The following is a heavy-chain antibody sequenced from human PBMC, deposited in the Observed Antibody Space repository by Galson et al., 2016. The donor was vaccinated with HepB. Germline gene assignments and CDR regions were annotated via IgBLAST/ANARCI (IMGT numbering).Heavy chain of an antibody. D-gene: IGHD2-2*01. CDR3: ARDTYCTSTSSCYLPDAFDI. Sequence: SVKVSCKASGYPFGSYGIHWLRQAPGQGLEWMGWISAYSGNTNYAQKVQGRVTMTTDTSTSTAYMELRSLRSDDTAVYYCARDTYCTSTSSCYLPDAFDIWGQGTMVTVSS. CDR1: GYPFGSYG. J-gene: IGHJ3*02. V-gene: IGHV1-18*04. CDR2: ISAYSGNT.